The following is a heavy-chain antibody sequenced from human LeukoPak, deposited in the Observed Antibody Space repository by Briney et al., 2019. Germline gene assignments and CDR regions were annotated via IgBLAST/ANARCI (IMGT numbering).Heavy chain of an antibody. CDR2: IYPGDSDT. V-gene: IGHV5-51*01. CDR3: ARRGGYSYGELDY. D-gene: IGHD5-18*01. Sequence: GESLKISCNGSAYSFTSYWIGCVRQMPGKGLEWMGSIYPGDSDTRYSPSFQGQVTISADKSISTAYLQWSSLKASDTAMYYCARRGGYSYGELDYWGQGTLVTVSS. CDR1: AYSFTSYW. J-gene: IGHJ4*02.